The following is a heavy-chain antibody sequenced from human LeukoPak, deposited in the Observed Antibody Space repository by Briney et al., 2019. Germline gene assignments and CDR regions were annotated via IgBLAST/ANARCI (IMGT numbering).Heavy chain of an antibody. CDR2: ISGSGGST. Sequence: PGGSLRLSCAAPGFTFSSYAMSWVRQAPGKGLEWVSAISGSGGSTYYADSVKGRFTISRDNAKNTLYLQMNSLRAEDTAVYYCARGTAGTGLDYWGQGTLITVSS. D-gene: IGHD3/OR15-3a*01. J-gene: IGHJ4*02. V-gene: IGHV3-23*01. CDR3: ARGTAGTGLDY. CDR1: GFTFSSYA.